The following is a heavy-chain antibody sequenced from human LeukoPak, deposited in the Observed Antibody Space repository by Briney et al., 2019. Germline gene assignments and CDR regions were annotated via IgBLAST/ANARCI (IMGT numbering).Heavy chain of an antibody. CDR2: IYHSGST. Sequence: SQTLSLTCTVSGGSISSGSYYWSWIRQPPGKGLEWIGYIYHSGSTYYNPSLKSRVTISVDTSKNQFSLKLSSVTAADTAVYYCARSSSGYQEYYFDYWGQGTLVTVSS. CDR3: ARSSSGYQEYYFDY. V-gene: IGHV4-31*03. J-gene: IGHJ4*02. CDR1: GGSISSGSYY. D-gene: IGHD3-22*01.